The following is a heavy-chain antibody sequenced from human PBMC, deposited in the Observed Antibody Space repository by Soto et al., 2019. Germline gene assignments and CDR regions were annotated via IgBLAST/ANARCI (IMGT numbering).Heavy chain of an antibody. Sequence: SETLSLTCSVSGYSVSSSDYYWAWIRQPPGKGLEWIGSMLYSGLTYYNPSLKSRVTLSVDTSKNQFSVRLNSVTASDTAVYYCAPLSVSLSGPYGIHVWSQGTTVTVSS. CDR2: MLYSGLT. D-gene: IGHD2-15*01. CDR3: APLSVSLSGPYGIHV. V-gene: IGHV4-39*01. CDR1: GYSVSSSDYY. J-gene: IGHJ6*02.